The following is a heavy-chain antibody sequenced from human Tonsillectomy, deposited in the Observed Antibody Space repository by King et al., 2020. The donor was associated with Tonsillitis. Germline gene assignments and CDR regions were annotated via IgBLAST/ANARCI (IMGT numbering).Heavy chain of an antibody. Sequence: VQLQQWGAGLLKPSETLSLTCGVHGGSFSGYLWSWIRQPPGQKLEWIGEINHRGSTNYNPSLKSRVTISVDTSKSHFSLNLTSVTAADTALYFCARASDCSGGSCYSYNWFDTWGQGALVTVSS. CDR2: INHRGST. V-gene: IGHV4-34*01. J-gene: IGHJ5*02. D-gene: IGHD2-15*01. CDR3: ARASDCSGGSCYSYNWFDT. CDR1: GGSFSGYL.